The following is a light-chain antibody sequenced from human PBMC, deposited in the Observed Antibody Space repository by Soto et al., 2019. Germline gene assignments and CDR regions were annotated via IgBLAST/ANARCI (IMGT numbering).Light chain of an antibody. V-gene: IGKV1-39*01. Sequence: DIQMTQSPSSLSASVGDRVTITCRASQSISSYLNWYQQKPGKAPKLLIYAASSLQSGVPSRFSGNGSGTDFTLTISSLQPEDFATYYCQQSYSTPPCTFGQGTKLELK. CDR2: AAS. CDR1: QSISSY. J-gene: IGKJ2*02. CDR3: QQSYSTPPCT.